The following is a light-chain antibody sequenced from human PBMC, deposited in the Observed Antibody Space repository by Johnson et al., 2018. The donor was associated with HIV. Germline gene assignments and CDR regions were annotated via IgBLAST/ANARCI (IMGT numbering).Light chain of an antibody. J-gene: IGLJ1*01. V-gene: IGLV1-51*01. Sequence: QSVLTQPPSVSAAPGQKVTISCSGSSSNIGNNFVSWYQQLPGTAPQLLIYDNNKRPSGIPDRFSGSKSGTSATLGSTGLQPGDEADYYCGTWDSSLSAGVFGTGTKVTVL. CDR2: DNN. CDR1: SSNIGNNF. CDR3: GTWDSSLSAGV.